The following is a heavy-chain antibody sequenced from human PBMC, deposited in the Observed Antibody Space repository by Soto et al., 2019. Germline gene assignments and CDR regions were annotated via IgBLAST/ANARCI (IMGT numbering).Heavy chain of an antibody. J-gene: IGHJ4*02. CDR1: GGSFSGYY. Sequence: PSETLSVTCAVDGGSFSGYYWTWIRQPPGTGLEWIGEINHSGSPNYNPSLKSRVTISVDTSMNQFSLALTSVTAADTAMYYCARGPTTEKVDSWGQGILVTVSS. V-gene: IGHV4-34*01. CDR2: INHSGSP. CDR3: ARGPTTEKVDS.